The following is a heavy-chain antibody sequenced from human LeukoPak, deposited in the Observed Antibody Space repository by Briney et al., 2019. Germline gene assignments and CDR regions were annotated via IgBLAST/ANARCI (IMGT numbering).Heavy chain of an antibody. CDR2: ISGSGSYI. Sequence: GGSLRLSCAASGITFSAYTMNWVRHAPGKGLEWVSSISGSGSYIFYADSVKGRFTISRDNAKNSLYLQMNSLRAEDTAVYYCASDRSLIASLYYFDNWGQGTLVTVSS. CDR3: ASDRSLIASLYYFDN. D-gene: IGHD3-22*01. V-gene: IGHV3-21*01. CDR1: GITFSAYT. J-gene: IGHJ4*02.